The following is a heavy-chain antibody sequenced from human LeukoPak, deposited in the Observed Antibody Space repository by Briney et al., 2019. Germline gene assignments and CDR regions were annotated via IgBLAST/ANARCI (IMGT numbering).Heavy chain of an antibody. CDR3: TVPGTGMLDN. CDR1: GGTFSSYA. V-gene: IGHV1-69*04. Sequence: GASVKGSCKASGGTFSSYAISWVRQAPGHGLEWMGRIIPIFGIANYAQKIQGRVTITPDKPTSTAYMELSSLRPEDTAVYCCTVPGTGMLDNWGQETLVTVSS. CDR2: IIPIFGIA. D-gene: IGHD7-27*01. J-gene: IGHJ4*02.